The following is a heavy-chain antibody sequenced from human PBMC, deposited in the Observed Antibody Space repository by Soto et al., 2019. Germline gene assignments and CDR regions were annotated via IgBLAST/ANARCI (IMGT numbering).Heavy chain of an antibody. V-gene: IGHV4-59*01. CDR3: ASARIKLWPSHFDY. J-gene: IGHJ4*02. Sequence: QVQLQESGPELVKPSETLSLTCTVSGGSISSYYWSWIRQPPGKGLEWIGYIYYSGSTNYNPSLKSRGTISVDTFKNQFSLKLSSVTAADTAVYYCASARIKLWPSHFDYWGQGTLVTVSS. CDR2: IYYSGST. CDR1: GGSISSYY. D-gene: IGHD5-18*01.